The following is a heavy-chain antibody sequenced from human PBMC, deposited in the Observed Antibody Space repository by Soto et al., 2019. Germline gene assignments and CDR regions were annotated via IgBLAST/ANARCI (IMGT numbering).Heavy chain of an antibody. CDR1: GFTYVKYA. CDR2: ISGDAGRT. J-gene: IGHJ4*02. V-gene: IGHV3-23*01. D-gene: IGHD3-22*01. CDR3: VKDTVVVINGGDFDY. Sequence: EVQLLESGGALVQPGGSLRLSCEASGFTYVKYAMSWVRQAPGKGLEWVSGISGDAGRTFYADSVKGRSTISRDNSKNTVYLQMNSLRVEDTAVYYCVKDTVVVINGGDFDYWGQGTLVTVSS.